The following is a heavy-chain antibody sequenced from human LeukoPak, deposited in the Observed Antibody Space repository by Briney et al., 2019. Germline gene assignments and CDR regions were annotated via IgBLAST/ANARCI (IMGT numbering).Heavy chain of an antibody. CDR3: ASHYYDSSGYLNYYYYYYMDV. Sequence: ASVKVSCKASGYTFTSYAMNWVRQAPGQGLEWMGGIIPIFGTANYAQKFQGRVTITADESTSTAYMELSSLRSEDTAVYYCASHYYDSSGYLNYYYYYYMDVWGKGTTVTVSS. CDR1: GYTFTSYA. CDR2: IIPIFGTA. D-gene: IGHD3-22*01. J-gene: IGHJ6*03. V-gene: IGHV1-69*13.